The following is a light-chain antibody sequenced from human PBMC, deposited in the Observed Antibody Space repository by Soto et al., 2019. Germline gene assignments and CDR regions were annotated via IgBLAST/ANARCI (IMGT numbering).Light chain of an antibody. Sequence: DVVMTQSPLSLPVTLGQPASISCRSSQSLLYSDGKTYFNWLQQRPGQSPRRLIYKVSNRDSGVPDRFSGSGSGTEFTLKISRVEAEDVGVYYCMQGTHWPYTFGQGTKLEIK. J-gene: IGKJ2*01. CDR3: MQGTHWPYT. V-gene: IGKV2-30*01. CDR1: QSLLYSDGKTY. CDR2: KVS.